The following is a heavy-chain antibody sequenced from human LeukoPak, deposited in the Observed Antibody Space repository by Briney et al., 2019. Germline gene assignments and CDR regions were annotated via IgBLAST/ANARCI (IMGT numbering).Heavy chain of an antibody. J-gene: IGHJ6*02. CDR3: ARDGIAAAGGGGNYYYYGMDV. D-gene: IGHD6-13*01. V-gene: IGHV1-2*02. CDR1: GYTFTGYY. CDR2: INPNSGGT. Sequence: ASVKVSCKASGYTFTGYYMHWVRQAPGQGLEWMGWINPNSGGTNYAQKLQGRVTMTTDTSTSTAYMELRSLRSDDTAVYYCARDGIAAAGGGGNYYYYGMDVWGQGTTVTVSS.